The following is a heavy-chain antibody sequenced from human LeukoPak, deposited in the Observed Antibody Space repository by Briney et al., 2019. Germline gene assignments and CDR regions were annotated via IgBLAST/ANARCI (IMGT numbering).Heavy chain of an antibody. Sequence: GASVSVSCKASGGTFSSYAISWVRQAPGQGLEWMGGIIPIFGTANYAQKFQGRVTITADKSTSTAYMELSSLRSEDTAVYYCARALEGYYDFWSGYPLNYYYYYMDVWGKGTTVTVSS. D-gene: IGHD3-3*01. CDR1: GGTFSSYA. CDR3: ARALEGYYDFWSGYPLNYYYYYMDV. V-gene: IGHV1-69*06. J-gene: IGHJ6*03. CDR2: IIPIFGTA.